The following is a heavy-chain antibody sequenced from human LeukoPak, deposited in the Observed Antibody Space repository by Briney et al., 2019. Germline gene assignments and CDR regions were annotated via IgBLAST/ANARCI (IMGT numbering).Heavy chain of an antibody. V-gene: IGHV1-2*02. J-gene: IGHJ4*02. Sequence: ASVKVSCKASGYTFTGYYMHWVRQAPGQGLEWMGWINPNSGGTNYAQKFQGRVTMTRDTSISTAYMELSSLTSDDTAIYYCARGRTPAGGRVLDDYWGQGTLVTVSS. D-gene: IGHD6-13*01. CDR3: ARGRTPAGGRVLDDY. CDR2: INPNSGGT. CDR1: GYTFTGYY.